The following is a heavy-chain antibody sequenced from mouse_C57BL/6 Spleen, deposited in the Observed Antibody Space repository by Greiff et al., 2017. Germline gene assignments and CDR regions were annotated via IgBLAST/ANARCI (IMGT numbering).Heavy chain of an antibody. CDR1: GYTFTDYN. V-gene: IGHV1-18*01. CDR3: ARSGGYDQEAMDY. D-gene: IGHD2-2*01. CDR2: INPNNGGT. Sequence: VQLQQSGPELVKPGASVKIPCKASGYTFTDYNMDWVKQSHGKSLEWIGDINPNNGGTIYNQKFKGKATLTVDKSSSTAYMELRSLTSEDTEGYYCARSGGYDQEAMDYWGQGTSVTVSS. J-gene: IGHJ4*01.